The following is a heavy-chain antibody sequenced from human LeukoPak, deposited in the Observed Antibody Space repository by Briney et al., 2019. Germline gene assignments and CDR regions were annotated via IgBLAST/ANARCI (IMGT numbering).Heavy chain of an antibody. J-gene: IGHJ5*02. V-gene: IGHV1-2*02. CDR1: GYTFTGYY. CDR2: INPNSGGT. CDR3: ARHSPYGSGADNWFDP. D-gene: IGHD3-10*01. Sequence: ASVKVSCKASGYTFTGYYMHWVRQAPGQGLEWMGWINPNSGGTNYAQKFQGRVTMTRDTSISTAYMELSRLRSDDTAVYYCARHSPYGSGADNWFDPWGQGTLVTVSS.